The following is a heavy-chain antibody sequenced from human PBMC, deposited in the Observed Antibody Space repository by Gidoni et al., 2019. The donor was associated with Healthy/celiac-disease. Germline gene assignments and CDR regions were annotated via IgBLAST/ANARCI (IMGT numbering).Heavy chain of an antibody. CDR2: ISSSSSYI. D-gene: IGHD3-10*01. Sequence: EVQLVASGGGRVKPGGSLILSCAASGFTFSSSSRNWVRQAPGQGREWVSSISSSSSYIYYADSVKGRFTISRDNAKNSLYLQMNSLRAEDTAVYYCARDQGYYGSGSNDYWGQGTLVTVSS. J-gene: IGHJ4*02. CDR3: ARDQGYYGSGSNDY. V-gene: IGHV3-21*01. CDR1: GFTFSSSS.